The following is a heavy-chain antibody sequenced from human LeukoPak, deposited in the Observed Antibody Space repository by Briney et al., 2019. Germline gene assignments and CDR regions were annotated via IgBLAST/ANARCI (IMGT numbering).Heavy chain of an antibody. CDR3: AKPLGLVRTYYYYYYMDV. CDR2: LIWSGGST. Sequence: GGSLTLYCAASGFTFNSYGMSWVRQAPGKGLEGGSGLIWSGGSTYYADSVKGRFTISRDNSKNTLYLQMNSLRAEDTAVYYCAKPLGLVRTYYYYYYMDVWGKGTTVTISS. V-gene: IGHV3-23*01. D-gene: IGHD6-19*01. J-gene: IGHJ6*03. CDR1: GFTFNSYG.